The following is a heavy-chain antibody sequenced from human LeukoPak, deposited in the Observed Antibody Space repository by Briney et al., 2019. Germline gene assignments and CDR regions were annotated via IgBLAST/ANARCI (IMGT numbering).Heavy chain of an antibody. CDR2: INPNSGGT. CDR1: GYTFTGYY. D-gene: IGHD5-24*01. J-gene: IGHJ5*02. Sequence: GASVKVSCKASGYTFTGYYMHWVRQAPGQGLEWMGWINPNSGGTNYAQKFQGRVTLTRDTSISTAYMELSGLRSDDTAVYYCARGNVEMATILVRFDPWGQGTLVTVSS. V-gene: IGHV1-2*02. CDR3: ARGNVEMATILVRFDP.